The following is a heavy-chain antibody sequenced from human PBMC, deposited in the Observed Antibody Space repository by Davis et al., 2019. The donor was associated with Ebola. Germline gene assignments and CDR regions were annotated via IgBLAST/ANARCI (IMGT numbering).Heavy chain of an antibody. CDR2: ISSSSSYI. V-gene: IGHV3-21*01. Sequence: GESLKISCAASGFTFSSYGMNWVRQAPGKGLEWVSSISSSSSYIYYADSVKGRFTISRDNAKNSLYLQMNSLRAEDTAVYYCARDPFLYSSSAFDYWGQGTLVTVSS. D-gene: IGHD6-6*01. J-gene: IGHJ4*02. CDR1: GFTFSSYG. CDR3: ARDPFLYSSSAFDY.